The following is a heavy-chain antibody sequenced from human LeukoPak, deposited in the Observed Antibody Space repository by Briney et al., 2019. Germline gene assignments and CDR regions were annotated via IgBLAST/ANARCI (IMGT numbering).Heavy chain of an antibody. V-gene: IGHV1-18*01. CDR2: ISAYNGNT. J-gene: IGHJ6*03. CDR1: GYTFTSYG. D-gene: IGHD3-3*01. CDR3: ARGNYDFWSGYYTYYYYYMDV. Sequence: ASVKVSCKASGYTFTSYGISWVRQAPGQGLEWMGWISAYNGNTNYAQKLQGRVTMTTDTSTSTAYMELRSLRSDDTAVYYCARGNYDFWSGYYTYYYYYMDVWGKGTTVTVSS.